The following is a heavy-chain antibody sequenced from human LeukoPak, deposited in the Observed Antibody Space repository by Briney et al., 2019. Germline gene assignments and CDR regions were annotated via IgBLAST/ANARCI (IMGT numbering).Heavy chain of an antibody. Sequence: SETLSLTCAVYGGSFSGYYWSWIRQPPGKGLEWIGEINHSGSTNYNPSLKSRVTISVDTSKNQFSLKLSSVTAADTAVYYCGSMAARLRAFDFWAKGQWSPSLQ. V-gene: IGHV4-34*01. CDR3: GSMAARLRAFDF. CDR2: INHSGST. J-gene: IGHJ3*01. D-gene: IGHD6-6*01. CDR1: GGSFSGYY.